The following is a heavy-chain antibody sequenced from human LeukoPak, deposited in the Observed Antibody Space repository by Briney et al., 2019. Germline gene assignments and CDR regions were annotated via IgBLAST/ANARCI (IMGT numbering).Heavy chain of an antibody. V-gene: IGHV3-53*01. J-gene: IGHJ4*02. D-gene: IGHD2-2*01. CDR2: IYSGGST. CDR1: GFTVSSNY. Sequence: GGSLRLSCAASGFTVSSNYMSWVRQAPGKGLEWVSVIYSGGSTYYADSVKGRFTISRDNSKNTLYLQMNSLRAEDTAVYYRASTPVVPAINLVDYWGQGTLVTVSS. CDR3: ASTPVVPAINLVDY.